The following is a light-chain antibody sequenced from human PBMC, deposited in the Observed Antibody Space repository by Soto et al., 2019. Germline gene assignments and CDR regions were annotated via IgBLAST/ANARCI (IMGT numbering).Light chain of an antibody. CDR3: QQYGYLVT. V-gene: IGKV3-20*01. CDR2: GAS. J-gene: IGKJ4*01. CDR1: QSITNNY. Sequence: TVMPQSPATLSVSPGERATLSCRASQSITNNYLAWYQQKPGRAHRLLIYGASSRATGIPDRFSGSGSGTDFTLTISRLEPEDFAMYYCQQYGYLVTFGGGTKVAIK.